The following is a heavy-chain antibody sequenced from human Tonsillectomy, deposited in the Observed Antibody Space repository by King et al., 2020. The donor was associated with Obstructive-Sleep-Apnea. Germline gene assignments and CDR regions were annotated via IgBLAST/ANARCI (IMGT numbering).Heavy chain of an antibody. D-gene: IGHD3-22*01. J-gene: IGHJ4*02. CDR3: ARAGYYDSSGYCLFDY. CDR2: IYHSGST. V-gene: IGHV4-38-2*02. CDR1: GYSISSGYY. Sequence: LQLQESGPGLVKPSETLSLTCTVSGYSISSGYYWGWIRQPPGKGLEWIGSIYHSGSTYYNPSLKSRVTIAVDTSKNQFSLKLRPVTAADTAVYYCARAGYYDSSGYCLFDYWGQGTLVTVSS.